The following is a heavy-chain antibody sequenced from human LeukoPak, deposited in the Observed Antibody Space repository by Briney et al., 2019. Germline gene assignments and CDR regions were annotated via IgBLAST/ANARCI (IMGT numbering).Heavy chain of an antibody. J-gene: IGHJ2*01. CDR2: IKSETDGGTT. CDR3: TTASVVGYFNWYFDL. V-gene: IGHV3-15*01. Sequence: PGGSLRLSCTSSGFSLANAWMSWVRQAPGKGLEWVGRIKSETDGGTTDYAAPVKGRFTISRSDSTNTLYLQMNSLKIDDTAVYYCTTASVVGYFNWYFDLWGRGTLLIVSS. CDR1: GFSLANAW. D-gene: IGHD3-22*01.